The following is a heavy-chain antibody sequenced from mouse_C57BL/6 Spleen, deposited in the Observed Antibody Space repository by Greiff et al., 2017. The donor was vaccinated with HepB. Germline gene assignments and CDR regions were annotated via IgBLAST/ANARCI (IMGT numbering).Heavy chain of an antibody. CDR1: GYTFTDYN. CDR3: ARSRDYYGSSSYWYFDV. D-gene: IGHD1-1*01. V-gene: IGHV1-18*01. CDR2: INPNNGGT. Sequence: EVKLVESGPELVKPGASVKIPCKASGYTFTDYNMDWVKQSHGKSLEWIGDINPNNGGTIYNQKFKGKATLTVDKSSSTAYMELRSLTSEDTAVYYCARSRDYYGSSSYWYFDVWGTGTTVTVSS. J-gene: IGHJ1*03.